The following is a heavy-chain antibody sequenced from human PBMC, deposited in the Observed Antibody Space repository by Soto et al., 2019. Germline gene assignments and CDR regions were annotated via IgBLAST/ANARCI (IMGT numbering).Heavy chain of an antibody. V-gene: IGHV3-30*18. CDR3: AKDQYDSSGCYSPALAGY. CDR2: ISYDGSNK. J-gene: IGHJ4*02. CDR1: GFTFSSYG. D-gene: IGHD3-22*01. Sequence: GGSLRLSCAASGFTFSSYGMHWVRQAPGKGLEWVAVISYDGSNKYYADSVKGRFTISRDNSKNTLYLQMNSLRAEDTAVYYCAKDQYDSSGCYSPALAGYWGQGTLVPSPQ.